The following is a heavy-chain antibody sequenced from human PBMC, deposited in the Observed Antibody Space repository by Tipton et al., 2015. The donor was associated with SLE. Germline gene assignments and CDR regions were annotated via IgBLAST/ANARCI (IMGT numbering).Heavy chain of an antibody. CDR3: ARRDGYNDAFDI. D-gene: IGHD5-24*01. CDR1: GYTLIGYW. V-gene: IGHV1-8*02. Sequence: QSGPEVKKPGASVKVSCKTSGYTLIGYWMHWVRQAPGQGLEWMGWMNPNSGNTGYAQKFQGRVTMTRNTSISTAYMELSSLRSEDTAVYYCARRDGYNDAFDIWGQGTMVTVSS. J-gene: IGHJ3*02. CDR2: MNPNSGNT.